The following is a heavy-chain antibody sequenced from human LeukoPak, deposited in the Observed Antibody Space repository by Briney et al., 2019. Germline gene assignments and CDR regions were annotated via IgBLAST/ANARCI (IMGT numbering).Heavy chain of an antibody. J-gene: IGHJ4*02. V-gene: IGHV4-59*01. CDR3: ARGARTMKVRGVDYLVY. CDR1: GGSISSYY. Sequence: SETLSLTCTVSGGSISSYYWSWIRQPPGKGLEWIGYIYYSGSTNYNPSLKSRVTISVDTSKNQFSLKLSSVTAADTAVYYCARGARTMKVRGVDYLVYWGQGTLVTVSS. CDR2: IYYSGST. D-gene: IGHD3-10*01.